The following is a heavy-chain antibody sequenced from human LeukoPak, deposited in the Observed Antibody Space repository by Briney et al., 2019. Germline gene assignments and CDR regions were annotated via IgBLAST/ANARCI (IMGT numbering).Heavy chain of an antibody. V-gene: IGHV1-8*03. CDR1: GYTFTSYD. J-gene: IGHJ6*03. D-gene: IGHD3-3*01. Sequence: ASVKVSCKASGYTFTSYDINWVRQATGQGLEWMGWMNPNSGNTGYAQKFQGRVTITRNTSISTAYMELSSLRPEDTAVYYCARSPGYDFWSGYYHMDVWGKGTTVAVSS. CDR3: ARSPGYDFWSGYYHMDV. CDR2: MNPNSGNT.